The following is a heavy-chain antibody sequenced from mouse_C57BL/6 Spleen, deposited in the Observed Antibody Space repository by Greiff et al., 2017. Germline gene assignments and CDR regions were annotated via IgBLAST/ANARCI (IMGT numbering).Heavy chain of an antibody. Sequence: QVQLKESVAELVKPGASVKLSCKASGYTFTEYTIHWVKQRSGQGLEWIGWFYPGSGNIKYNEKFKDKATLTADKSSSTVYMELSRLTSEDSAVYFCARHEEDYYGSSLFDYWGQGTTLTVSS. J-gene: IGHJ2*01. CDR1: GYTFTEYT. V-gene: IGHV1-62-2*01. CDR2: FYPGSGNI. D-gene: IGHD1-1*01. CDR3: ARHEEDYYGSSLFDY.